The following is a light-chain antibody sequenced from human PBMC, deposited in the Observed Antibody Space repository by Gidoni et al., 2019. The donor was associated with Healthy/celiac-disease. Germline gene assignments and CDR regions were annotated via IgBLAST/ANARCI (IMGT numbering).Light chain of an antibody. CDR2: AAS. J-gene: IGKJ3*01. CDR3: QQSYSTPFT. Sequence: DMKMTQSPISLSASVGDRVTITCRASQSISSYLNWYQQKPGKAPKLLIYAASSLQSGVPSRFSGSGSGTDFTLTISSLQPEDFATYYCQQSYSTPFTFGPGTKVEIK. CDR1: QSISSY. V-gene: IGKV1-39*01.